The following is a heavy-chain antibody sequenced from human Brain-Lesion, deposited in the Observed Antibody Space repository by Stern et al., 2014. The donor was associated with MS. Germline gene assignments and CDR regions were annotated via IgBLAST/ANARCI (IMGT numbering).Heavy chain of an antibody. CDR2: IYASGNT. D-gene: IGHD4-17*01. V-gene: IGHV4-61*02. CDR3: ARDYGDLEFDL. Sequence: VQLEESGPGLVKPSQTLSLTCTVSGGPISSHSYYWSWIRQPAGKGLEWIGRIYASGNTNYNPSLKSRVSKSVDTSKNQLSLSLSSVTASDTAVYYCARDYGDLEFDLWGQGTLVTVSS. CDR1: GGPISSHSYY. J-gene: IGHJ4*02.